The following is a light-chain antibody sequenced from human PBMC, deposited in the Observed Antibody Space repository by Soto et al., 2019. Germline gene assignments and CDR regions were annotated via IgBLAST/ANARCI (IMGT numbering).Light chain of an antibody. J-gene: IGLJ2*01. V-gene: IGLV2-14*01. Sequence: QSALTQPASVSGSPGQSITISCTGTSSDVGGYNYVSWYQQHPGKAPQLMIYDVSNRPSGVSDRFSGSKSGNTASLTISGLQAEDEADYCCSSYTRTTTLVFGGGTKLTVL. CDR3: SSYTRTTTLV. CDR1: SSDVGGYNY. CDR2: DVS.